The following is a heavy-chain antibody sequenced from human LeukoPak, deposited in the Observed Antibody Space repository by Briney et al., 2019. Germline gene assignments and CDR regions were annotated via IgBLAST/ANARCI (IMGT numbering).Heavy chain of an antibody. CDR1: GYTFTNYY. CDR2: IIPIFGTA. J-gene: IGHJ4*02. D-gene: IGHD2-21*02. V-gene: IGHV1-69*13. CDR3: AREGPYCGGDCYSDY. Sequence: SVKVSCKASGYTFTNYYMHWVRQAPGQGLEWMGGIIPIFGTANYAQKFQGRVTITADESTSTAYMELSSLRSEDTAVYYCAREGPYCGGDCYSDYWGQGTLVTVSS.